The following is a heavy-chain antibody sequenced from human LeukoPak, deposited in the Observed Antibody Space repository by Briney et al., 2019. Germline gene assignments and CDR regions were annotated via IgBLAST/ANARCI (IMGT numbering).Heavy chain of an antibody. CDR3: ARGDQGFDY. CDR1: GGSISSYY. CDR2: IYYSGST. Sequence: PSETLSLTCTVSGGSISSYYWSWIRQPPGKGLEWIGYIYYSGSTNYNPSLKSRVTISVDTSKNHFSLQLNSVTPEDMAVYYCARGDQGFDYWGQGTLVTVSS. J-gene: IGHJ4*02. V-gene: IGHV4-59*12.